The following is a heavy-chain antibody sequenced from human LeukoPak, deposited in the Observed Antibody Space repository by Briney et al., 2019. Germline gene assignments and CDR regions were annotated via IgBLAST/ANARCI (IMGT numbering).Heavy chain of an antibody. V-gene: IGHV3-30-3*01. Sequence: QPGRSLRLSCAASGFTFSSYAMHWVRQAPGKGLEWVSVISYDGNSKYYADSVKGRCTISRDNSKNMFYVQINSLRPEDLAVYYCARGFPYDDPTEGYYYLMDVWGQGTLVTVSS. CDR1: GFTFSSYA. J-gene: IGHJ6*02. CDR3: ARGFPYDDPTEGYYYLMDV. D-gene: IGHD4-17*01. CDR2: ISYDGNSK.